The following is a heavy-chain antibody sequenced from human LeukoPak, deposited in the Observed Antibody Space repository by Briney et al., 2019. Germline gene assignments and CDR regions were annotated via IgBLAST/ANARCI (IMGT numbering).Heavy chain of an antibody. J-gene: IGHJ4*02. CDR3: ARDLHSYGY. V-gene: IGHV3-23*01. CDR2: ISGSGGST. Sequence: GGSLRLSCAASGFTFSSCGFNWVRQAPGKGLEWVSAISGSGGSTYYADSVKGRFTISRDNSKNSLYLQMNSLRAEDTAVYYCARDLHSYGYWGQGTLVTVSS. D-gene: IGHD5-18*01. CDR1: GFTFSSCG.